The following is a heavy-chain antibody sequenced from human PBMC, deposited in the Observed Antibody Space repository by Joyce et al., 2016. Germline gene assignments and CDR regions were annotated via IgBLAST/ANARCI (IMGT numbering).Heavy chain of an antibody. Sequence: SNYGVHWVRQAPGKGLEGVAVISYDGIYKYYADAVKGRFTISRDNSKNTVFLEMNSLRAEDTAVYYCAKILTATYSSGWFLDYWGQGTLVTVSS. CDR1: SNYG. J-gene: IGHJ4*02. CDR2: ISYDGIYK. D-gene: IGHD6-25*01. V-gene: IGHV3-30*18. CDR3: AKILTATYSSGWFLDY.